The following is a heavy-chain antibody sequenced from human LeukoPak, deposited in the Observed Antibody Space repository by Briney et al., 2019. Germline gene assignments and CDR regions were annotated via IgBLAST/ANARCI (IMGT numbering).Heavy chain of an antibody. D-gene: IGHD6-19*01. J-gene: IGHJ4*02. CDR3: ARRKWLVLDY. CDR1: GGSISSYY. CDR2: INYSGST. Sequence: SETLSLTCTVSGGSISSYYWSWIRQPPGKGLEWIGYINYSGSTNYNPSLKSRVTISVDTSKNQFSLKLSSVTAADTAVYYCARRKWLVLDYWGQGTLVTVSS. V-gene: IGHV4-59*01.